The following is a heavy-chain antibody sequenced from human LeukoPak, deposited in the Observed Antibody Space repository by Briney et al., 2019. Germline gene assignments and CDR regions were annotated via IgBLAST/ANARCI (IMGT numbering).Heavy chain of an antibody. CDR1: GFTFDDYA. D-gene: IGHD3-10*01. CDR2: ISWNSGSI. J-gene: IGHJ6*04. CDR3: ARDPNYYGSGSYSRMDV. V-gene: IGHV3-9*01. Sequence: GGSLRLSCAASGFTFDDYAMHWVRQAPGKGLEWVSGISWNSGSIGYADSVKGRFTISRDNAKNSLYLQMNSLRAEDTAVYYCARDPNYYGSGSYSRMDVWGKGTTVTVSS.